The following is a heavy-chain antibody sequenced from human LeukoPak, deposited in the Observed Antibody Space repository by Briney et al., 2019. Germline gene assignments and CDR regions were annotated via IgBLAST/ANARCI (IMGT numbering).Heavy chain of an antibody. D-gene: IGHD6-19*01. Sequence: GGSLRLSCAASGFTFSSYSMNWVRQAPGKGLEWVSSISSSSSYIYYADSMKGRFTISRDNAKNSLYLQMNSLRAEDTAVYYCASLGYSSGVDAFDIWGQGTMVTVSS. CDR2: ISSSSSYI. V-gene: IGHV3-21*01. CDR1: GFTFSSYS. J-gene: IGHJ3*02. CDR3: ASLGYSSGVDAFDI.